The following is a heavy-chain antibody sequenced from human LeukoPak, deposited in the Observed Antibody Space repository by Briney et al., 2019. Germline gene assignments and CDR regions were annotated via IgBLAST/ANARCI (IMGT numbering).Heavy chain of an antibody. Sequence: SETLSLTCAVYGGSLSGYWWSWIRQPPGEGLEWIGEISHSGSTNYNPSFKSRVTMSVDTSKNQVSLKLTSVTAGDTAVYYCVRGHGYIWGTSGYWGQGTLVTVSS. CDR2: ISHSGST. CDR3: VRGHGYIWGTSGY. V-gene: IGHV4-34*01. CDR1: GGSLSGYW. J-gene: IGHJ4*02. D-gene: IGHD3-16*01.